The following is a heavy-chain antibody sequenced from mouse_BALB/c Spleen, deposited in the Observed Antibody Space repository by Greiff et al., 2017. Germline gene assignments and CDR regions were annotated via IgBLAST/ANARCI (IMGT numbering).Heavy chain of an antibody. CDR3: ARQELPGYFDY. V-gene: IGHV5-6*01. D-gene: IGHD2-1*01. CDR2: ISSGGSYT. J-gene: IGHJ2*01. CDR1: GFTFSSYG. Sequence: EVMLVESGGDLVKPGGSLKLSCAASGFTFSSYGMSWVRQTPDKRLEWVATISSGGSYTYYPDSVKGRFTISRDNAKNTLYLQMSSLKSEDTAMYYCARQELPGYFDYWGQGTTLTVSS.